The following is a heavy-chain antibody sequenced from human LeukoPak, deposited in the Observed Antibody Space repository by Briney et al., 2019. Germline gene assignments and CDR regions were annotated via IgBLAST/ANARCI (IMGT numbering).Heavy chain of an antibody. CDR2: TYYSGVT. V-gene: IGHV4-59*08. CDR1: GGSITGYY. J-gene: IGHJ4*02. Sequence: SETLSLTCSVSGGSITGYYWSWIRQPPGTGPEWIGYTYYSGVTKYNPSLESRVTISVDTSRNQFSLTSTSVTATDTAVYYCARQSPAAAGQGLDYWGPGALVTVSS. CDR3: ARQSPAAAGQGLDY. D-gene: IGHD6-25*01.